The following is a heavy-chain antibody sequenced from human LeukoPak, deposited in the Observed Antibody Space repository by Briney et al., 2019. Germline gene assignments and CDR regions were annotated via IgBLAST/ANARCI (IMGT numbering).Heavy chain of an antibody. CDR3: ARTPMVRGVPEFDY. D-gene: IGHD3-10*01. V-gene: IGHV4-34*01. J-gene: IGHJ4*02. CDR2: INHSGST. Sequence: PSETLSLTCAVYGGSFSGYYWSWIRQPPRKGLEWIGEINHSGSTNYNPSLKSRVTISVDTSKNQFSLKLSSVTAADTAVYYCARTPMVRGVPEFDYWGQGTLVTVSS. CDR1: GGSFSGYY.